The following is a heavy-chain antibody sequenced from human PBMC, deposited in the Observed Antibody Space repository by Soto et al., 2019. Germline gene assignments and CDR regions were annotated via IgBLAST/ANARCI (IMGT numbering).Heavy chain of an antibody. CDR3: ARTIAARFDY. V-gene: IGHV3-11*01. Sequence: PGGSLRLSCAASGFPFSDYYMSWIRQAPGKGLEWVSHITNSGSTKYYADSVKGRFTISRDNAKNSLFLQMNSLRAEDTAVYYCARTIAARFDYRRRGTTVTASS. D-gene: IGHD6-6*01. CDR1: GFPFSDYY. J-gene: IGHJ4*02. CDR2: ITNSGSTK.